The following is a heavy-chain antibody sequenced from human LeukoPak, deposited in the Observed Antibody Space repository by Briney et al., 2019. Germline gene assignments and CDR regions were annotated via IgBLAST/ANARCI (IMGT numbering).Heavy chain of an antibody. CDR1: SGSSNAYS. CDR3: AREIRVATRRFDY. D-gene: IGHD6-6*01. J-gene: IGHJ4*02. Sequence: PSETLSLTCAVYSGSSNAYSWNWIRQPPGKGLEWIGDINHSGNTNYNSSLKSRVTISVDTSKNQFSLKLSSVTAADTAMYFCAREIRVATRRFDYWGRGTLLTVSS. V-gene: IGHV4-34*01. CDR2: INHSGNT.